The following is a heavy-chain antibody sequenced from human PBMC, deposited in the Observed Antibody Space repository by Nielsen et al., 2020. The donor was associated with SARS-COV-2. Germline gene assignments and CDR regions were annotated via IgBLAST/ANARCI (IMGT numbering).Heavy chain of an antibody. CDR1: GFTFSSYA. D-gene: IGHD2-15*01. Sequence: GESLKISCAASGFTFSSYAMSWVRQAPGKGLEWVSAISGSGGSTYYADSVKGRFTISRDNSKNTLYLQMNSLRAEDTAVYYCAKDGIPIVVVVAAPYPNRGYFDYWGQGTLVTVSS. CDR2: ISGSGGST. CDR3: AKDGIPIVVVVAAPYPNRGYFDY. V-gene: IGHV3-23*01. J-gene: IGHJ4*02.